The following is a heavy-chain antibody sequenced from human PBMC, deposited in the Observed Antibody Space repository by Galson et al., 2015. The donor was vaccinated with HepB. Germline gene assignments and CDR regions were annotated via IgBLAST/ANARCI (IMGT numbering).Heavy chain of an antibody. V-gene: IGHV1-69*04. CDR1: GGTFSSYA. Sequence: SVKVSCKASGGTFSSYAISWVRQAPGQGLEWMGRIIPILGIANYAQKFQGRVTITADKSTSTAYMELSSLRSEDTAVYYCARSITIFWGPRRDYYYYMDVWGKGTTVTVSS. J-gene: IGHJ6*03. CDR3: ARSITIFWGPRRDYYYYMDV. D-gene: IGHD3-9*01. CDR2: IIPILGIA.